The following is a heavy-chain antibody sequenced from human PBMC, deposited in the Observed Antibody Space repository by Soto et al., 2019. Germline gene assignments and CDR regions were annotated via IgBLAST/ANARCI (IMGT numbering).Heavy chain of an antibody. J-gene: IGHJ6*02. CDR3: ARHAYGDYDYYYGMDV. CDR1: GYSYTSYW. V-gene: IGHV5-51*01. Sequence: PGESLKISCKGSGYSYTSYWIGWVRQMPGKGLEWMGIIYPGDSDTRYSPSFQGQVTISADKSISTAYLQWSSLKASDTAMYYCARHAYGDYDYYYGMDVWGQGTTVNVSS. CDR2: IYPGDSDT. D-gene: IGHD4-17*01.